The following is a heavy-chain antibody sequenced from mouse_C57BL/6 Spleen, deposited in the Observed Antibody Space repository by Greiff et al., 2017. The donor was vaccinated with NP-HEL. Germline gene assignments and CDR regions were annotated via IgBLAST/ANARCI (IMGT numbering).Heavy chain of an antibody. V-gene: IGHV1-69*01. D-gene: IGHD4-1*01. CDR2: IDPSDSYT. J-gene: IGHJ2*01. CDR3: AKALTGTRPDY. CDR1: GYTFTSYW. Sequence: QVQLQQPGAELVMPGASVKLSCKASGYTFTSYWMHWVKQRPGQGLEWIGEIDPSDSYTNYNQKFKGKSTLTVDKSSSTAYMQLSSLTSEDSAVYYCAKALTGTRPDYWGQGTTLTVSS.